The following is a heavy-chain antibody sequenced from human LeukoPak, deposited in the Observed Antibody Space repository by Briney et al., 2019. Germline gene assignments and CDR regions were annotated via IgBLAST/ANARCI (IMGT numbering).Heavy chain of an antibody. J-gene: IGHJ5*02. CDR3: ARIYSTSSGWFDP. V-gene: IGHV4-34*01. CDR2: INHSGST. Sequence: SETLSLTCAVYGGSFSGYYWSWIRQPPGKGLEWIGEINHSGSTNYNPSLKSRVTISLDTSKNQFSLKLNSVTAADTALYYCARIYSTSSGWFDPWGQGTLVTVSS. D-gene: IGHD6-6*01. CDR1: GGSFSGYY.